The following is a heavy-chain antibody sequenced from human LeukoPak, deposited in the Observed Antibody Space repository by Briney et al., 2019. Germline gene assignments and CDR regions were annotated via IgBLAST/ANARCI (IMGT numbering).Heavy chain of an antibody. CDR1: GGSISSYY. D-gene: IGHD2-15*01. CDR3: ARDGGNWFDP. CDR2: IYYSGDT. V-gene: IGHV4-59*12. J-gene: IGHJ5*02. Sequence: SETLSLTCTVSGGSISSYYWSWIRQPPGKGLEWIGYIYYSGDTNYNPSLGSRVTISVDTSKNQFSLKLRSVTAADTAVYYCARDGGNWFDPWGQGTLVTVSS.